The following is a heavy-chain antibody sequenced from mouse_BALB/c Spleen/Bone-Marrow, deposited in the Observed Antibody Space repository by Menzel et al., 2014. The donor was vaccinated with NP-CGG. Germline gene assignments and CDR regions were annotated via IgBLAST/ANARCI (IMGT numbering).Heavy chain of an antibody. J-gene: IGHJ4*01. CDR2: ISSGGST. D-gene: IGHD1-1*01. Sequence: DVMLVESGGGLVKPGGSLKLSCAASGFTFSSYAMSWVRQTPEKRPEWVASISSGGSTYYPDSVKGRFTISRDNARNILYLQMSSLRSEDTAMYYCASLYFYGSSYYTMDYWGQGTSVTVSS. V-gene: IGHV5-6-5*01. CDR3: ASLYFYGSSYYTMDY. CDR1: GFTFSSYA.